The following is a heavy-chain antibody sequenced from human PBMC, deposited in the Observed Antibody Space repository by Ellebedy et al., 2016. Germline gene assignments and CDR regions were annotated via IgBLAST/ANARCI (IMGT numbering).Heavy chain of an antibody. J-gene: IGHJ3*02. CDR2: IIHILGIA. D-gene: IGHD2-15*01. V-gene: IGHV1-69*04. Sequence: ASVKVSCKASGYTFTSYGISWVQQAPGQGLEWMGRIIHILGIANYAQKFQGRVTITADKSTSTAYMELSSLRSEDTAVYYCARDKGEPHSFFDIWGQGTMVTVSS. CDR3: ARDKGEPHSFFDI. CDR1: GYTFTSYG.